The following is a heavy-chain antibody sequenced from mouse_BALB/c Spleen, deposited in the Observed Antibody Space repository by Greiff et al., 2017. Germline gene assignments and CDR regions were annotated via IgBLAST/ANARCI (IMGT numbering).Heavy chain of an antibody. J-gene: IGHJ1*01. CDR2: ISSGGST. D-gene: IGHD1-1*01. V-gene: IGHV5-6-5*01. CDR1: GFTFSSYA. CDR3: ARVGITTVVDYWYFDV. Sequence: EVQRVESGGGLVKPGGSLKLSCAASGFTFSSYAMSWVRQTPEKRLEWVASISSGGSTYYPDSVKGRFTISRDNARNILYLQMSSLRSEDTAMYYCARVGITTVVDYWYFDVWGAGTTVTVSS.